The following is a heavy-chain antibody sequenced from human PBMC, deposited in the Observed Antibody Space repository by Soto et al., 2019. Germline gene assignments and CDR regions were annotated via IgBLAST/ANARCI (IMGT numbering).Heavy chain of an antibody. CDR3: ARVYGSFDILTGYYGSYGMDV. CDR1: GFTFSSYA. CDR2: ISYDGSNK. V-gene: IGHV3-30-3*01. Sequence: GGSLRLSCAASGFTFSSYAMHWVRQAPGKGLEWVAVISYDGSNKYYADSVKGRFTISRDNSKNTLYLQMNSLRAEDTAVYYCARVYGSFDILTGYYGSYGMDVWGQGTTVTVSS. J-gene: IGHJ6*02. D-gene: IGHD3-9*01.